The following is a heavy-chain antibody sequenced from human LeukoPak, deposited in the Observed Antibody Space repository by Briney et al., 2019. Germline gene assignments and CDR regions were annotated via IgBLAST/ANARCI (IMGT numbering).Heavy chain of an antibody. V-gene: IGHV3-74*01. CDR2: INRDGTIT. J-gene: IGHJ4*02. D-gene: IGHD7-27*01. Sequence: QSGGSLRLSCAVSGLPFSAYWMSWIRQVPGEGPVWVARINRDGTITHYADSVKGRFTISRDNGKNILYLQITSLRPEDTAVYYCTRDVWGNSDYWGQGTLVTVSS. CDR1: GLPFSAYW. CDR3: TRDVWGNSDY.